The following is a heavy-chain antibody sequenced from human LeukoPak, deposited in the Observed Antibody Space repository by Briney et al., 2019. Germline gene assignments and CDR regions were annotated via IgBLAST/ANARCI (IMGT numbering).Heavy chain of an antibody. CDR1: GGSISSGSYY. D-gene: IGHD6-13*01. V-gene: IGHV4-39*07. CDR3: ARAYSSSWYFNWFDP. Sequence: SETLSLTCTVSGGSISSGSYYWGWIRQPPGKGLEWIGSIYYSGSTYYSPSLKSRVTISLDTSRNQFSLKLSSVTAADTAVYYCARAYSSSWYFNWFDPWGQGTLVTVSS. J-gene: IGHJ5*02. CDR2: IYYSGST.